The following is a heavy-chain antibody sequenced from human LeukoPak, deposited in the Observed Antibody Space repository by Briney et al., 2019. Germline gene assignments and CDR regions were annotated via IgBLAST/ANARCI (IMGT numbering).Heavy chain of an antibody. CDR1: GFTFSGYA. CDR2: ISGGGNRT. CDR3: AKNLYCGGGSCYPSALGMDV. Sequence: PGGSLRLSCAACGFTFSGYAMSWVRQAPGKGLEWVSCISGGGNRTYYADSVKGRFTISRDNSKNTLFLQMNSLRAEDTAVYYCAKNLYCGGGSCYPSALGMDVWGQGTTVTVSS. D-gene: IGHD2-15*01. J-gene: IGHJ6*02. V-gene: IGHV3-23*01.